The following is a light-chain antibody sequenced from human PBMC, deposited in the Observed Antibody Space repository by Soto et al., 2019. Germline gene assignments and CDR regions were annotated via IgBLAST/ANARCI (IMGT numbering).Light chain of an antibody. V-gene: IGKV1-39*01. CDR2: SIS. CDR1: RSISDN. CDR3: QKSYSMPWT. J-gene: IGKJ1*01. Sequence: DIQMTQSPSSLSASVGDRVTITCRASRSISDNLNWYQQKPGKAPKLLIYSISRLQSGVPSRFSGSGGWTDFTLTITSLDPEDFATYYCQKSYSMPWTFGQGSKVEI.